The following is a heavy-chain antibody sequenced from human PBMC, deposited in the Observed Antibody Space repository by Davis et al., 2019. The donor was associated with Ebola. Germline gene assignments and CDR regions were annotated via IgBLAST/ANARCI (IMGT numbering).Heavy chain of an antibody. CDR3: AAGAADYYDSSGYSYYYYYGMDV. CDR2: INAGNGNT. CDR1: GGTFSSYA. J-gene: IGHJ6*02. D-gene: IGHD3-22*01. Sequence: AASVKVSCKASGGTFSSYAISWVRQAPGQRLEWMGWINAGNGNTKYSQKFQGRVTITRDTSASTAYMELSSLRSEDTAVYYCAAGAADYYDSSGYSYYYYYGMDVWGQGTTVTVSS. V-gene: IGHV1-3*01.